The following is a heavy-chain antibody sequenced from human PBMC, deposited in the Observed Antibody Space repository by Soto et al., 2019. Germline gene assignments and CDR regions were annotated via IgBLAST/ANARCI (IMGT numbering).Heavy chain of an antibody. J-gene: IGHJ4*02. D-gene: IGHD3-10*01. V-gene: IGHV4-4*02. CDR2: THHSGST. CDR1: GDSITSSSW. Sequence: PSETLSLTCAVSGDSITSSSWWTWVRQSPAKGLEWIGETHHSGSTNYNPSLKSRVTISVDKSKNQFSLRLNSVTAADTAVYFCAKKGVPTGPFDYWGQGTLVTVSS. CDR3: AKKGVPTGPFDY.